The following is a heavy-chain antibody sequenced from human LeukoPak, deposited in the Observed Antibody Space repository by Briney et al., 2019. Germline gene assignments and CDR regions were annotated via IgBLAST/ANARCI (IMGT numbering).Heavy chain of an antibody. D-gene: IGHD4-23*01. J-gene: IGHJ4*02. V-gene: IGHV4-59*01. CDR2: IYYSGST. Sequence: KPSETLSLTCTVSGVSISSYYWSWIRQPPGKGLEWIGYIYYSGSTNYNPSLKSRVTISVDTSKNQFSLKLSSVTAADTAVYYCARVTVGNIDRYFDYWGQGTLVTVSS. CDR1: GVSISSYY. CDR3: ARVTVGNIDRYFDY.